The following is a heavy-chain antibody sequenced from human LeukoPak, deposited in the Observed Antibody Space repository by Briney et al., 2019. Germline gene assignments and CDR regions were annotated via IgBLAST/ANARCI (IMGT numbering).Heavy chain of an antibody. CDR3: ASRSPGDSSGWYAPLD. Sequence: GGSLRLSCADSGFTFSDYYMSWIRQAPGKGLEWVSYISSSGSTIYYADSVKGRFTISRDNAKNSLYLQMNSLRAEDTAVYYCASRSPGDSSGWYAPLDWGQGTLVTVSS. V-gene: IGHV3-11*04. D-gene: IGHD6-19*01. CDR1: GFTFSDYY. J-gene: IGHJ4*02. CDR2: ISSSGSTI.